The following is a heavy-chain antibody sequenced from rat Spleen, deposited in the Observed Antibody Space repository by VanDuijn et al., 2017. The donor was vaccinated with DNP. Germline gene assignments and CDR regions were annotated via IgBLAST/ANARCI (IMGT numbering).Heavy chain of an antibody. D-gene: IGHD1-5*01. V-gene: IGHV3-3*01. Sequence: EVQLQESGPGLVKPSQSLSLTCSVTGYSITTNYRWHWIRKFPGNKLEWMGYINSAGSTKYNPSLKSRISITRDTSKNQLFLQVNSVTTEDTATYYCARWNIGTSTLDYWGQGVMVTVSS. CDR1: GYSITTNYR. J-gene: IGHJ2*01. CDR2: INSAGST. CDR3: ARWNIGTSTLDY.